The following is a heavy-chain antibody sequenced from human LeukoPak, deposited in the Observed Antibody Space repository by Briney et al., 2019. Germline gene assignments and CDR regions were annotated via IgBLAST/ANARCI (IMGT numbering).Heavy chain of an antibody. V-gene: IGHV1-8*01. CDR3: ARVGATILDWFDP. J-gene: IGHJ5*02. CDR1: GYTFTSHD. Sequence: ASVKVSCKASGYTFTSHDINWVRQATGQGLEWMGWMNPNSGNTGYAQKFQGRVTMTRNTSISTAYMELSSLRSEDTAVYYCARVGATILDWFDPWGQGTLVTVSS. CDR2: MNPNSGNT. D-gene: IGHD1-26*01.